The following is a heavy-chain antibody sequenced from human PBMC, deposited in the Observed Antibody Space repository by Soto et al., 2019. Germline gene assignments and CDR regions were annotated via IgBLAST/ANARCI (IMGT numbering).Heavy chain of an antibody. V-gene: IGHV3-53*04. J-gene: IGHJ3*02. CDR2: IYSGGST. CDR3: ASNYDFWSGLRSGDAFDI. D-gene: IGHD3-3*01. Sequence: GGSLRLSCAASGFTVSSNYMSWVRQAPGKGLEWVSVIYSGGSTYYADSVKGRFTISRHNSKNTLYLQMNSLRAEDTAVYYCASNYDFWSGLRSGDAFDIWGQGTMVTVS. CDR1: GFTVSSNY.